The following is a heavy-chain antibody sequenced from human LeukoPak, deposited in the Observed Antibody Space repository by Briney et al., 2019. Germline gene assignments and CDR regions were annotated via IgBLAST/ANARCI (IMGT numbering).Heavy chain of an antibody. Sequence: GGSLRLSCAASGFTFSSYAMSWVRQAPGKGLEWVSAISGSGGSTYYADSVKGRFTISRGNSKNTLYLQMNSLRAEDTAVYYCAKFSCSGGSCQPTHYYYYGMDVWGQGTTVTVSS. CDR2: ISGSGGST. CDR1: GFTFSSYA. D-gene: IGHD2-15*01. J-gene: IGHJ6*02. CDR3: AKFSCSGGSCQPTHYYYYGMDV. V-gene: IGHV3-23*01.